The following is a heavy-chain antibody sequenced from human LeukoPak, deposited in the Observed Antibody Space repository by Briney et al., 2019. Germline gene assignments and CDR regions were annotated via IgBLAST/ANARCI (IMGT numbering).Heavy chain of an antibody. Sequence: SETLSLTCTVSGGSISSYYWSWIRQPPGKGLEWIGYIYYSGSTDYNPSLKGRVTISVDTSKNQFSLKLSSVTAADTAVYYCARSPVLRYFDWLDYFDYWGQGTLVTVSS. V-gene: IGHV4-59*01. CDR1: GGSISSYY. D-gene: IGHD3-9*01. J-gene: IGHJ4*02. CDR2: IYYSGST. CDR3: ARSPVLRYFDWLDYFDY.